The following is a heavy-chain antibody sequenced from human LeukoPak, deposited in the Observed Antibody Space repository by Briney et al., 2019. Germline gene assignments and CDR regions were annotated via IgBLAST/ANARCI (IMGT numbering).Heavy chain of an antibody. V-gene: IGHV3-7*03. Sequence: GGSLRLSCAVSGFTFSSYWMSWFRQAPGKGLEWVANINQDGSQKFSVDSVKGRFTISRDNARNSLSLQMNSLRVEDTAVYYCARDWFDGDYDRFDYWGQGTLVTVSS. CDR1: GFTFSSYW. CDR3: ARDWFDGDYDRFDY. CDR2: INQDGSQK. D-gene: IGHD4-17*01. J-gene: IGHJ4*02.